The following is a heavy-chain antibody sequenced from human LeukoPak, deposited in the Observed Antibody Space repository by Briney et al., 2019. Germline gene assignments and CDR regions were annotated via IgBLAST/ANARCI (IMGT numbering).Heavy chain of an antibody. V-gene: IGHV4-4*07. CDR2: IYSSGTT. CDR1: GGSVDSHY. D-gene: IGHD1-1*01. J-gene: IGHJ4*02. Sequence: SETLSLTCSVSGGSVDSHYWSWIRQPAXXXXEWIGRIYSSGTTNYNPSLTSRVTMSVDTTKNQFSLRLSSVTAADTAVYYCARDLPSDFSALQPSDCWGQGTLVTVSS. CDR3: ARDLPSDFSALQPSDC.